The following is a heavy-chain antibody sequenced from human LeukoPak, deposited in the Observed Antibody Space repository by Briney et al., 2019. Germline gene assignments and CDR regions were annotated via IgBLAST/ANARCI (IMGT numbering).Heavy chain of an antibody. CDR1: GYTFTSYG. D-gene: IGHD3-3*01. J-gene: IGHJ5*02. Sequence: GASVKVSCKASGYTFTSYGISWVRQAPGQGLEWMGWISAYNGNTNYAQKLQGGVTMTTDTSTSTAYMELRSLRSDDTAVYYCARVHHDFWSGYRNWFDPWGQGTLVTVSS. CDR2: ISAYNGNT. CDR3: ARVHHDFWSGYRNWFDP. V-gene: IGHV1-18*01.